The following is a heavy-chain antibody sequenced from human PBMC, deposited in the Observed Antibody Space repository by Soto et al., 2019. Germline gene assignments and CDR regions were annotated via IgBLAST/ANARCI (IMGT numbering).Heavy chain of an antibody. Sequence: PSETLSLTCAVYGGSFSGYYWSWIRQPPGKGLEWIGEINHSGTTNYNPSLKSRVTISVDTSKNQFSLKLNSVTAADTAVYYCVKGRRLHPYYYYCMDVWGQGTTVTVSS. CDR2: INHSGTT. CDR1: GGSFSGYY. D-gene: IGHD2-21*02. J-gene: IGHJ6*02. V-gene: IGHV4-34*01. CDR3: VKGRRLHPYYYYCMDV.